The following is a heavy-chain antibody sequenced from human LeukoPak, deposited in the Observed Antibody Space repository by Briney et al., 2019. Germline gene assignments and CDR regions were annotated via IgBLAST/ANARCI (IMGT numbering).Heavy chain of an antibody. V-gene: IGHV3-30*04. J-gene: IGHJ4*02. CDR2: ISYDGSNK. Sequence: GGSLRLSCAASGFTFSSYAMHWVRQAPGKGLEWVAVISYDGSNKYYADSVKGRFTISRDNSKNTLYLQMNSLRAEDTAMYYCARDGVVPAAMSYYFDYWGQGTLVTVSS. CDR3: ARDGVVPAAMSYYFDY. CDR1: GFTFSSYA. D-gene: IGHD2-2*01.